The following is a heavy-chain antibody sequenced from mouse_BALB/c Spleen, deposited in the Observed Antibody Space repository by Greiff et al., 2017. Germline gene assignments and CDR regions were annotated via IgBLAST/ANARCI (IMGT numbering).Heavy chain of an antibody. D-gene: IGHD1-2*01. CDR3: ARHYGYPYYFDY. CDR1: GFTFSSYT. V-gene: IGHV5-12-2*01. CDR2: ISNGGGST. J-gene: IGHJ2*01. Sequence: EVMLVESGGGLVQPGGSLKLSCAASGFTFSSYTMSWVRQTPEKRLEWVAYISNGGGSTYYPDTVKGRFTISRDNAKNTLYLQMSSLKSEDTAMYYCARHYGYPYYFDYWGQGTTLTVSS.